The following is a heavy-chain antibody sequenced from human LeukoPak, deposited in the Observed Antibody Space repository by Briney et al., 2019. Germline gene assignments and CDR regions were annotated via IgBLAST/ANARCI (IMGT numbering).Heavy chain of an antibody. Sequence: ALVKVSCKASGYTFTGYYMHWVRQAPGQGLEWMGWINPNSGGTNYAQKFQGRVTMTRDTSISTAYMELSRLRSDDTAVYYCARSSPTYYYDSSGYAFDIWGQGTMVTVSS. J-gene: IGHJ3*02. CDR3: ARSSPTYYYDSSGYAFDI. D-gene: IGHD3-22*01. CDR1: GYTFTGYY. V-gene: IGHV1-2*02. CDR2: INPNSGGT.